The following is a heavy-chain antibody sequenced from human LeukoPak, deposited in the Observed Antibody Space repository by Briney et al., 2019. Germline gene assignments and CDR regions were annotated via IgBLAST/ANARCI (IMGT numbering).Heavy chain of an antibody. CDR2: ISNSGGST. CDR1: GFTVSNSY. J-gene: IGHJ4*02. CDR3: AKEGFDS. Sequence: GGSLRLSCVASGFTVSNSYMSWVRQAPGKGLEWVSSISNSGGSTYYADSVKGRFTISRDNSKNTLYLQMNSLRAEDTAVYYCAKEGFDSWGQGTLVTVSS. V-gene: IGHV3-23*01.